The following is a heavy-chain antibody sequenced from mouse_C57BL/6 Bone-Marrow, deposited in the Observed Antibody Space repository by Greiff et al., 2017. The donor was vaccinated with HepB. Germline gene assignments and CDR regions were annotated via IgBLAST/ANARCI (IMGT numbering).Heavy chain of an antibody. V-gene: IGHV1-82*01. CDR2: IYPGDGDT. CDR3: AREDGSSDGYFDG. D-gene: IGHD1-1*01. J-gene: IGHJ1*03. CDR1: GYAFSSSW. Sequence: QVQLKESGPELVKPGASVKISCKASGYAFSSSWMNWVKQRPGKGLEWIGRIYPGDGDTNYNGKFKGKATLTADKSSSTADMQLSSLTSEDSAVYFCAREDGSSDGYFDGGGTGTTGTVSS.